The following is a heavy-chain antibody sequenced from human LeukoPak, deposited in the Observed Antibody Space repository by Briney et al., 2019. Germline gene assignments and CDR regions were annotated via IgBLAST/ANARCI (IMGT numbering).Heavy chain of an antibody. CDR1: GFTFSIYS. CDR3: ASSDDYGGNRFDY. CDR2: ISSSSTSI. D-gene: IGHD4-23*01. V-gene: IGHV3-48*02. J-gene: IGHJ4*02. Sequence: GGSLRLSCAASGFTFSIYSMNWVRQPPGKGLEWVSYISSSSTSIYYADSVKRRFTTSRDNAKNSLYLQMNSLRDDDTAVYYCASSDDYGGNRFDYWGQGTLVTVSS.